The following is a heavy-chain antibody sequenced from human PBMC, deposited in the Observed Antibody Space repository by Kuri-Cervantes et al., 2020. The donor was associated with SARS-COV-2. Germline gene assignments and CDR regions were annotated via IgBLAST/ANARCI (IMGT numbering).Heavy chain of an antibody. CDR3: ARDLEAPFYS. V-gene: IGHV3-7*01. CDR1: GFIFSDYY. J-gene: IGHJ4*02. Sequence: GESLKISCTASGFIFSDYYMTWIRQAPGEGLEWVANIKQDGSEEFFVDSVKGRFTISRDNAKNSLYLQMNSLRAEDTAVYYCARDLEAPFYSWGQGTLVTVSS. CDR2: IKQDGSEE.